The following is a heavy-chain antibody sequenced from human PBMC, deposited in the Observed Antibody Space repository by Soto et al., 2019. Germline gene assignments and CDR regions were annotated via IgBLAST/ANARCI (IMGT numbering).Heavy chain of an antibody. CDR2: IIAYNGNT. CDR1: GYSFTIYG. D-gene: IGHD6-6*01. J-gene: IGHJ4*02. Sequence: QVQLVQSGAEVKKLGDSVKVSCKASGYSFTIYGISWVRQSPGQGLEWMRWIIAYNGNTNYAQTLQVRVNMSTDTSPSTAYEALRRLRSDVWGVYYCAGLLGSSASLSDYWGLGTPVTVS. CDR3: AGLLGSSASLSDY. V-gene: IGHV1-18*04.